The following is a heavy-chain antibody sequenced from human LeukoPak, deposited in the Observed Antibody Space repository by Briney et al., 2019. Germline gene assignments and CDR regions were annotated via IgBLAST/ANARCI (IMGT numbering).Heavy chain of an antibody. CDR2: ISGSGT. CDR3: AKIPGDSFFDV. J-gene: IGHJ4*02. D-gene: IGHD2-21*01. CDR1: GFSFSSFS. Sequence: GGSLRLTCVGTGFSFSSFSMNWVRQAPGKGLEWVATISGSGTYYLDSVKGRFTISRDDFRSTVYLQMNSLRADDTALYYCAKIPGDSFFDVWGQGTLVAVSS. V-gene: IGHV3-23*01.